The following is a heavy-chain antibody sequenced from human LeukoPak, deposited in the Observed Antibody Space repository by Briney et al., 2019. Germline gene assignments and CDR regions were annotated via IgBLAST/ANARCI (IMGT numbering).Heavy chain of an antibody. CDR2: ISAYNGNT. D-gene: IGHD3-9*01. V-gene: IGHV1-18*01. CDR3: ARDRRWSGRYYDILTGYYQT. J-gene: IGHJ5*02. CDR1: GYTFTSYG. Sequence: ASVKVSCKASGYTFTSYGISWVRQAPGQGLEWMGWISAYNGNTNYAQKLQGRVTMTTDTSTSTAYMELRSLRSDDTAVYYCARDRRWSGRYYDILTGYYQTWGQGTLVTVSS.